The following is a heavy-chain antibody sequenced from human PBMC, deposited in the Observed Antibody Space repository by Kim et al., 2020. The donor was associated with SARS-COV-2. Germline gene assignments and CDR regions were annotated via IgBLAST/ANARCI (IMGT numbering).Heavy chain of an antibody. V-gene: IGHV3-23*01. Sequence: GGSLRLSCVASGFAFSTYAMSWVRQAPGKGPEWVSGISASGATSYYADSVKGRFTISRDNLQDTIHLQMNSLRVEDTDIYYCAKTFGFWDSGDQRYYYHNMDDWGNGTTVTVSS. D-gene: IGHD6-19*01. J-gene: IGHJ6*03. CDR1: GFAFSTYA. CDR3: AKTFGFWDSGDQRYYYHNMDD. CDR2: ISASGATS.